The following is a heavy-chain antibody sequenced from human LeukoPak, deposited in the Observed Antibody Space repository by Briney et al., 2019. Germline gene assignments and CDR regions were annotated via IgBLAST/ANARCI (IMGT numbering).Heavy chain of an antibody. CDR3: ARDYGGNSEPLDY. Sequence: GGSLRLSCAASGFTFSSYEMNWVRQAPGKGLEWVSSISSSSSYIYYADSVKGRFTISRDNAKNSLYLQMNSLRAEDTAVYCCARDYGGNSEPLDYWGQGTLVIVSS. CDR1: GFTFSSYE. J-gene: IGHJ4*02. D-gene: IGHD4-23*01. CDR2: ISSSSSYI. V-gene: IGHV3-21*01.